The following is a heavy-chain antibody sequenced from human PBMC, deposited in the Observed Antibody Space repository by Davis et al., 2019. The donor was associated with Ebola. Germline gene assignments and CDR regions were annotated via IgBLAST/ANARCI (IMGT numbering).Heavy chain of an antibody. Sequence: GGSLRLSCSASGFSFSTSSMYWVRQAPGKGLECISAISQNGGSTFYADSVRGRFAISRDNAKNTAYLEMDSLRVDDTAVYYCGRVTALAPGVMSGYALDVWGQGTTVIVSS. J-gene: IGHJ6*02. V-gene: IGHV3-64*04. D-gene: IGHD2-2*01. CDR1: GFSFSTSS. CDR2: ISQNGGST. CDR3: GRVTALAPGVMSGYALDV.